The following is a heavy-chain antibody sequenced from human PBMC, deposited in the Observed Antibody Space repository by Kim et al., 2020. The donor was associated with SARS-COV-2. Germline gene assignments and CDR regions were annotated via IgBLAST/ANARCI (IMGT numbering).Heavy chain of an antibody. V-gene: IGHV4-34*01. CDR2: INHSGST. J-gene: IGHJ4*02. CDR1: GGSFSGYY. Sequence: SETLSLTCAVYGGSFSGYYWSWIRQHPGKGLEWIGEINHSGSTNYNPSLKSRVTISVDTSKNQFSLKLSSVTAADTAVYYCARGRYSSSSGGFDYWGQGTLVTVSS. CDR3: ARGRYSSSSGGFDY. D-gene: IGHD6-6*01.